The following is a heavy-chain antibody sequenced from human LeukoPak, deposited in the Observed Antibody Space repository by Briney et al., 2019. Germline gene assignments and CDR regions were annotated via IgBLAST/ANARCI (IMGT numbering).Heavy chain of an antibody. Sequence: KAGGSLRLSCATSGFTFSNAWLIWVRQAPGKGLEWVGRIKSKTDGATTDYAAPVKGRFTISRDDSKNMLYLQMNSLKSDDTGVYYCTAWGGLTGDYYFDHWGQGTLVTVSS. V-gene: IGHV3-15*01. CDR2: IKSKTDGATT. CDR3: TAWGGLTGDYYFDH. D-gene: IGHD7-27*01. CDR1: GFTFSNAW. J-gene: IGHJ4*02.